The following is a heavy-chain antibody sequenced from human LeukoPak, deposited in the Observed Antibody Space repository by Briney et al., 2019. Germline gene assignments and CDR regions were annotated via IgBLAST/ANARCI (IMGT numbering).Heavy chain of an antibody. J-gene: IGHJ4*02. CDR1: GGSISSYY. Sequence: SETLSLTFTVSGGSISSYYWSWIPQPPGKGLGRVGYIYYSGSTHYDPSLKSRVTLSVDTSKNQFSLKLSSVTAADTAVYYCARGRDSSSWYPRFDFDYWGQGTLVTVSS. V-gene: IGHV4-59*01. CDR3: ARGRDSSSWYPRFDFDY. CDR2: IYYSGST. D-gene: IGHD6-13*01.